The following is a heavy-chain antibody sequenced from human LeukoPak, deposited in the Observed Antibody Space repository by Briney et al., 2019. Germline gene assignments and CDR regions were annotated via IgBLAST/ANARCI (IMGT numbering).Heavy chain of an antibody. V-gene: IGHV1-2*02. Sequence: ASVKVSCKASGYTFTDYYIHWVRQAPGQGLEWMGWINPNSGGTNYAQNIQGRVTMTRDTSISTAYMELSRLISDDTAVYYCARNAYDILTGYYHPFPFDPWGQGTLVTVSS. D-gene: IGHD3-9*01. CDR2: INPNSGGT. J-gene: IGHJ5*02. CDR3: ARNAYDILTGYYHPFPFDP. CDR1: GYTFTDYY.